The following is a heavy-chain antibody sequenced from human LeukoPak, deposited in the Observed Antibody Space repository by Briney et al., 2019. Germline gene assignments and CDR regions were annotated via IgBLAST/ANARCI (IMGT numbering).Heavy chain of an antibody. CDR3: ARHGYYDSSGYYDWFDP. CDR1: GGSISSYY. Sequence: SETLSLTCTVSGGSISSYYWSWIRQPPGKGLEWIGYIYYSGSTNYNPSLQSRVTISVDTSKNQFSLKLSSVTAADTAVYYCARHGYYDSSGYYDWFDPWGQGTLVTVSS. D-gene: IGHD3-22*01. CDR2: IYYSGST. V-gene: IGHV4-59*08. J-gene: IGHJ5*02.